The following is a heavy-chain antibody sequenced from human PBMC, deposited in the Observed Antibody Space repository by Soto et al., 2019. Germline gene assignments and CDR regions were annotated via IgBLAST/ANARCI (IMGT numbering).Heavy chain of an antibody. D-gene: IGHD3-22*01. J-gene: IGHJ5*02. CDR2: IYHSGST. Sequence: SETLSLTCAVSGGSISSGGYSGSWIRQPPGKGLEWVGYIYHSGSTYYNPSLKSRVTISVDRSKNQFSLKLSSVTAADTAVYYCARDSSGYSGWFDPWGQGTLVTVSS. CDR1: GGSISSGGYS. CDR3: ARDSSGYSGWFDP. V-gene: IGHV4-30-2*01.